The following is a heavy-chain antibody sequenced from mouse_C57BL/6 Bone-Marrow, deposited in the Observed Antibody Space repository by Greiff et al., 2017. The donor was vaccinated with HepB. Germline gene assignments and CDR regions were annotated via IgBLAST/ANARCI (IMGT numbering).Heavy chain of an antibody. CDR2: IYPGSGST. Sequence: QVQLKESGAELVKPGASVKMSCKASGYTFTSYWITWVKQRPGQGLEWIGDIYPGSGSTNYNEKFKSKATLTVDTSSSTAYMQLSSLTSEDSAVYYCARSYDGSSPYAMDYWGQGTSVTVSS. CDR1: GYTFTSYW. D-gene: IGHD1-1*01. CDR3: ARSYDGSSPYAMDY. V-gene: IGHV1-55*01. J-gene: IGHJ4*01.